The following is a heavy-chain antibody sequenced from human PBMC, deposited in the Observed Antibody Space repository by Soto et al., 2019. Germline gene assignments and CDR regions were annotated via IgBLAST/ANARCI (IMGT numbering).Heavy chain of an antibody. CDR2: IIPILGIA. Sequence: SVKVSCKASGGTFSSYTISWVRQAPGQGLEWMGRIIPILGIANYAQKFQGRVTITADKSTSTAYMELSSLRSEDTAVYYCARDSYCSSTSCYAAWGYYYYYYMDVWGKGTTVTVSS. J-gene: IGHJ6*03. CDR1: GGTFSSYT. V-gene: IGHV1-69*04. CDR3: ARDSYCSSTSCYAAWGYYYYYYMDV. D-gene: IGHD2-2*01.